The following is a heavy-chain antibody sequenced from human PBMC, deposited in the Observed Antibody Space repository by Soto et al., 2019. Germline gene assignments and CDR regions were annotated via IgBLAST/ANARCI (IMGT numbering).Heavy chain of an antibody. J-gene: IGHJ4*02. CDR2: IYYSGST. CDR1: GGSISSGDYY. Sequence: SETLSLTCTVSGGSISSGDYYWSWIRQPPGKGLEWIGYIYYSGSTYYNPSLKSRVTISVDTSKNQFSLKLSSVTAADTAVYYCARVSDSSGYLDYWGQGTLVTVSS. V-gene: IGHV4-30-4*01. D-gene: IGHD3-22*01. CDR3: ARVSDSSGYLDY.